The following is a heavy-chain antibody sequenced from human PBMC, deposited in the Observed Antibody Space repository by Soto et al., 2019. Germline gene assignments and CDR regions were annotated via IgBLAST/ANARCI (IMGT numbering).Heavy chain of an antibody. V-gene: IGHV1-18*01. Sequence: QVQLVQSGTEVKKPGASVKVSCKTSGYTFINFGIGWVRQAPGQGLEWLGWISPFNGDTHYAQKFQGRVSLTTNTSTSTASLELRSLTYDETAVYYCAREPPRATAGLNYFDPWGQGTLVTVSS. D-gene: IGHD6-13*01. J-gene: IGHJ5*02. CDR1: GYTFINFG. CDR2: ISPFNGDT. CDR3: AREPPRATAGLNYFDP.